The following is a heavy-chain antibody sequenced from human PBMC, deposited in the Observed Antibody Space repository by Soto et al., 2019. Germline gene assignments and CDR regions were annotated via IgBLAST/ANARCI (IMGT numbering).Heavy chain of an antibody. Sequence: SETLSLTCTVSGVSVSSGSFYWNWIRQPPGKGLEWIAYIYNNGRTNSNPSLKSRVTISVDTSKNQFSLKLSSVTAADTAVYYCARAPYDRSGYPWFDYWGQGTPVTVS. CDR3: ARAPYDRSGYPWFDY. V-gene: IGHV4-61*01. D-gene: IGHD3-22*01. J-gene: IGHJ4*02. CDR2: IYNNGRT. CDR1: GVSVSSGSFY.